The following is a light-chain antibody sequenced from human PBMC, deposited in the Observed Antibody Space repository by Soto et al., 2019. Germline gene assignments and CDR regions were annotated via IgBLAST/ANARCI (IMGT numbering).Light chain of an antibody. CDR3: QHLNSYPPLT. CDR1: QGISRY. CDR2: AAS. Sequence: IQLTQSPSSLSASVGDRVTITCRASQGISRYLAWYQQKPGKAPKLLIYAASTLQSGVPSRFSGSGSGTDFTPTISSLQPVDFATYYCQHLNSYPPLTFGPGTKVDIK. J-gene: IGKJ3*01. V-gene: IGKV1-9*01.